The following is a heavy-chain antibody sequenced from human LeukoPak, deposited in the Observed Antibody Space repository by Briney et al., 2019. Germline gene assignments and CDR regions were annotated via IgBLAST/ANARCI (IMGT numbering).Heavy chain of an antibody. CDR1: GYTFTSYD. CDR2: MNPNSGNT. Sequence: GASVKVSCKASGYTFTSYDINWVRQATGQGLEWMGWMNPNSGNTGYAQKFQGRVTMTRDTSISTAYMELSRLRSDDTAVYYCARDGGQYYYGSGSLKLWGQGTLVTVSS. J-gene: IGHJ4*02. V-gene: IGHV1-8*01. D-gene: IGHD3-10*01. CDR3: ARDGGQYYYGSGSLKL.